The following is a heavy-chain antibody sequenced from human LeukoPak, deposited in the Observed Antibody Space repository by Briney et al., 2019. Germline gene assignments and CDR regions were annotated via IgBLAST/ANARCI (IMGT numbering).Heavy chain of an antibody. V-gene: IGHV3-30*02. Sequence: GGSLRLSCAASGFTFSSYGMHWVRQAPGKGLEWVAFIRYDGSNKYYADSVKGRFTISRDNSKNTLYLQMNSLRAEDTAVYYCARDQGEYSSSYWFDPWGQGTLVTVSS. D-gene: IGHD6-6*01. CDR2: IRYDGSNK. CDR3: ARDQGEYSSSYWFDP. J-gene: IGHJ5*02. CDR1: GFTFSSYG.